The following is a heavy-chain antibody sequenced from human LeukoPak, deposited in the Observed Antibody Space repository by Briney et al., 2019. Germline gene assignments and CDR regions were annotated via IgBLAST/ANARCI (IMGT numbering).Heavy chain of an antibody. Sequence: KSSETLSLTCAVYGGSFSGYYWSWIRQPPGKGLEWIGEINHSGSTNYNPSLKSRVTISVDTSKNQFSLKLSSVTAADTAVYYCAVGKRAVAGPGYFDYWGQGTLVTVSS. V-gene: IGHV4-34*01. CDR1: GGSFSGYY. J-gene: IGHJ4*02. CDR3: AVGKRAVAGPGYFDY. D-gene: IGHD6-19*01. CDR2: INHSGST.